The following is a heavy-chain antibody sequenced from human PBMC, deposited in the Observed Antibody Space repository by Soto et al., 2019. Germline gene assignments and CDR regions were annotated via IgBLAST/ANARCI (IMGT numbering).Heavy chain of an antibody. D-gene: IGHD3-3*01. CDR1: GFTFSDLA. CDR3: ARDSALRFLEWPTGY. CDR2: IYSGGST. J-gene: IGHJ4*02. V-gene: IGHV3-66*01. Sequence: PWGSLRLSYAASGFTFSDLAMTLILQAQGKGLEWVSGIYSGGSTYYADSVKGRFTISRDNSKNTLYLQMNSLRAEDTAVYYCARDSALRFLEWPTGYWGQGTLVTVSS.